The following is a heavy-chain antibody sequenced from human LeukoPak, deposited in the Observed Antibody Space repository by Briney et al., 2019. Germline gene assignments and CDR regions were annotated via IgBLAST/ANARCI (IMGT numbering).Heavy chain of an antibody. CDR2: IIPIFGTA. V-gene: IGHV1-69*06. D-gene: IGHD3-10*01. Sequence: SVKVSFKASGGTFIIYAISWVRQAPGQGVEWMGGIIPIFGTANYAQKFQGRVTITADKSTSTAYMELSSLRSEDTAVYYCARPHSYYFSGMGYFDYWGQGTLVTVSS. CDR3: ARPHSYYFSGMGYFDY. CDR1: GGTFIIYA. J-gene: IGHJ4*02.